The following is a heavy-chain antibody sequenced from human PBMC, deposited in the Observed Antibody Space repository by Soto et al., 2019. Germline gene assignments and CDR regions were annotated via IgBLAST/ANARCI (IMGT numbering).Heavy chain of an antibody. V-gene: IGHV3-21*01. J-gene: IGHJ4*02. CDR3: ARASAAAGPFDY. D-gene: IGHD6-13*01. CDR1: GFTFSSYN. Sequence: PGGSLRLSCAASGFTFSSYNMNWVRQAPGKGLEWVSSISSSSYIYYADSVKGRFTISRDNAKSSLYLQMNSLRAEDTAVYYCARASAAAGPFDYWGQGTLVTVSS. CDR2: ISSSSYI.